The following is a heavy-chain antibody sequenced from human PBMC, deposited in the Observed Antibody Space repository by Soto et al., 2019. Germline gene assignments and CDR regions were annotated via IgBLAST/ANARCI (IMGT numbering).Heavy chain of an antibody. CDR1: GFTFTSSA. Sequence: ASVKVSCKASGFTFTSSAMQWVRQARGQRLEWIGWIVVGSGNTNYAQKFQERVTITREMSTSTAYMELSSLRSEDTAVYYCAAGNYYVSSGPLYYYYGMDVWGQGTTVTVSS. CDR2: IVVGSGNT. D-gene: IGHD3-22*01. V-gene: IGHV1-58*02. CDR3: AAGNYYVSSGPLYYYYGMDV. J-gene: IGHJ6*02.